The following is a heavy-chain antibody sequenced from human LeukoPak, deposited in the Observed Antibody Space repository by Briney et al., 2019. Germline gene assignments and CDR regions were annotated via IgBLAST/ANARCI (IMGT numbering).Heavy chain of an antibody. V-gene: IGHV4-34*01. CDR2: INHSGST. Sequence: SETLSLTCAVYGGSFSGYYWSWIRQPPGKGLEWIGEINHSGSTNYNPSLKSRVTISVDTSKNQFSLKLSSVTAADTAVYYCARDSGYSSSWYDGLDYWGQGTLVTVSS. CDR3: ARDSGYSSSWYDGLDY. J-gene: IGHJ4*02. D-gene: IGHD6-13*01. CDR1: GGSFSGYY.